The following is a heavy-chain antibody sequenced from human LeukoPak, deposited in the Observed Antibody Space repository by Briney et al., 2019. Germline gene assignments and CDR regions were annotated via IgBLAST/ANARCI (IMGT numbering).Heavy chain of an antibody. J-gene: IGHJ4*02. CDR3: ARSVVGAARRYYFDY. D-gene: IGHD2-15*01. CDR2: IYYSGST. V-gene: IGHV4-30-4*01. CDR1: GGSISSGDYY. Sequence: SQTLSLTCTVSGGSISSGDYYWSWIRQPPGKGLEWIGYIYYSGSTYYNPSLKSRVTISVDTSKNQFSLKLSSVTAADTAVYYCARSVVGAARRYYFDYWGQGTLVTVSS.